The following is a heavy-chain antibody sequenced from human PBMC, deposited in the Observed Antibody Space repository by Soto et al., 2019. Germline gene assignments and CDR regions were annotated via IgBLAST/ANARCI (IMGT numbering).Heavy chain of an antibody. D-gene: IGHD1-26*01. J-gene: IGHJ4*02. V-gene: IGHV2-70*01. CDR1: GFSLSTLGMS. Sequence: SGPTLVNPTQTLTLTCSFSGFSLSTLGMSVSWIRQPPGKALEWLALIDWEDEKYFSTSLQTRLSIFKDSSKSHVLLTITNVGPLDSATYFCARVSGSFQKGFDSWGQGTLVTVSS. CDR3: ARVSGSFQKGFDS. CDR2: IDWEDEK.